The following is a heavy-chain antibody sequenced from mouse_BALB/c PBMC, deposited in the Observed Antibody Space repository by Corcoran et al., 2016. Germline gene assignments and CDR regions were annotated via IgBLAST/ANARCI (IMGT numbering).Heavy chain of an antibody. CDR1: GYTFTSYV. Sequence: EVQLQQSGPELVKPGASVKMSCKASGYTFTSYVMHWVKQKPGQGLEWIGYINPYNDGTKYNEKFKGKATLTSDKSSSTAYMELSSLTYEDSAVYYCAAGATGWYFDVWGAGTTVTVSS. V-gene: IGHV1S136*01. J-gene: IGHJ1*01. CDR2: INPYNDGT. D-gene: IGHD3-1*01. CDR3: AAGATGWYFDV.